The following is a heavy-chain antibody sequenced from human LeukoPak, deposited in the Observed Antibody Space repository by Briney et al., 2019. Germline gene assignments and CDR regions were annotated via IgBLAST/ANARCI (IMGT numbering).Heavy chain of an antibody. CDR3: AKDTPIQIGSFDY. CDR1: GFNFSSYS. J-gene: IGHJ4*02. Sequence: GGSLRLSCAASGFNFSSYSMQWLRQAPGKGLEWVSYISSSSSTIYYADSVKGRFTISRDNAKNSLYLLMNTLSAEDTAVYYCAKDTPIQIGSFDYWGRGTQVTVSS. V-gene: IGHV3-48*04. CDR2: ISSSSSTI. D-gene: IGHD3-22*01.